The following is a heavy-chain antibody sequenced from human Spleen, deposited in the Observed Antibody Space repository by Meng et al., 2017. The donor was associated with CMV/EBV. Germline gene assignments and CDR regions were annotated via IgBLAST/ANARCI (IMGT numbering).Heavy chain of an antibody. CDR2: INGDGSST. CDR3: ARDTFDP. J-gene: IGHJ5*02. CDR1: GFTFSSYW. Sequence: GGSLRLSCAASGFTFSSYWMHWVRQVPGKGLVWVSRINGDGSSTRNADSVKGRFTVSRDNAKNTLYLQMDSLRAEDTAVYYCARDTFDPWGQGTLVTVSS. V-gene: IGHV3-74*01.